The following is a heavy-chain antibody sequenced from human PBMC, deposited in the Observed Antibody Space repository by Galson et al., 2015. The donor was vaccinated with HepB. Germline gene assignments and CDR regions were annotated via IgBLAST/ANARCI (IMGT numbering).Heavy chain of an antibody. CDR1: GFSFSNYG. V-gene: IGHV3-30*18. CDR2: ISYDGSNK. Sequence: SLRLSCAASGFSFSNYGMHWVRQAPGKGPEWVAVISYDGSNKYYADSVQGRFNISRDNSKNTLHLQMNSLRVEDTAVYYCAKGHYDIWSASPDYYAMDVWGQGTTVTVSS. CDR3: AKGHYDIWSASPDYYAMDV. D-gene: IGHD3-3*01. J-gene: IGHJ6*02.